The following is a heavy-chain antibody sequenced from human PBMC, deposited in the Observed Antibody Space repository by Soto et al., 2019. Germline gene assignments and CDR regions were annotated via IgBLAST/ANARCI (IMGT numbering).Heavy chain of an antibody. CDR3: AKDGALYFGPYYFDY. Sequence: PGGSLRLSCAASGFTFTKYSMSWVRQAPGKGLEWVSDISGSGGGTHYADSVKGRFNISRDNSKSTLYLQMNSLRPEDTAIYYCAKDGALYFGPYYFDYWGQGVLVTVSS. D-gene: IGHD3-10*01. V-gene: IGHV3-23*01. CDR1: GFTFTKYS. J-gene: IGHJ4*02. CDR2: ISGSGGGT.